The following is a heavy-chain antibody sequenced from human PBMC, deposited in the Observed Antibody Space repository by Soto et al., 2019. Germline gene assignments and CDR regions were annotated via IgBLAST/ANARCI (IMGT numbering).Heavy chain of an antibody. V-gene: IGHV3-49*04. CDR1: GFTFGDYA. CDR3: TSHCSSTGCVGYYYYGMDV. Sequence: GGSLRLSCTASGFTFGDYAMSWVRQAPGKGLEWVGFIRSKAYGGTTEYAASVKGRFTISRDDSKSIAYLQMNSLKTEDTAVYYCTSHCSSTGCVGYYYYGMDVWGQGTTVTVSS. D-gene: IGHD2-2*01. CDR2: IRSKAYGGTT. J-gene: IGHJ6*02.